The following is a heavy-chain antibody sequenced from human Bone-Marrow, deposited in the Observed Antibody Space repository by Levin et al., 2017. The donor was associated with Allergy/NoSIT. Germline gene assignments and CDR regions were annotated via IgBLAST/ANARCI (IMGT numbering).Heavy chain of an antibody. Sequence: GGSLRLSCAVSGFTFTDYAMTWVRQAPGRGLEWVSAISHDAGGYTAYADSVKGRFTISRDNSKYMVFLHMRSLRVEDTAVYYCAKRASTSTTWAWDSWGRGSLVTVSS. CDR1: GFTFTDYA. CDR2: ISHDAGGYT. D-gene: IGHD4-17*01. V-gene: IGHV3-23*01. J-gene: IGHJ4*02. CDR3: AKRASTSTTWAWDS.